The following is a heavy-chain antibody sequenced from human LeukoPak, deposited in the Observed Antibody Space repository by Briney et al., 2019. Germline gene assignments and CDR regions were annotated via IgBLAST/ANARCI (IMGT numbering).Heavy chain of an antibody. CDR2: ISGSGGST. CDR3: AKYWSPQYYYDSSGYYEFDAFDI. CDR1: GFTFSSYG. D-gene: IGHD3-22*01. J-gene: IGHJ3*02. V-gene: IGHV3-23*01. Sequence: PGGSLRLSCAASGFTFSSYGMSWVRQAPGKGLEWVSAISGSGGSTYYADSVKGRFTISRDNSKNTLYLQMNSLRAEDTAVYYCAKYWSPQYYYDSSGYYEFDAFDIWGQGTMVTVSS.